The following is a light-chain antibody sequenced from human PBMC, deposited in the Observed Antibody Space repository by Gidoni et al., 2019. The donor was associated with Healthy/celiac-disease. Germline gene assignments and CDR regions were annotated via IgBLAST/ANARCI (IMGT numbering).Light chain of an antibody. CDR1: QSVSSSY. V-gene: IGKV3-20*01. CDR2: VAS. Sequence: EIVLTQSPGTLSLSPGARATLSCRDSQSVSSSYLAWYQQKPGQAPRLLSYVASSRATGIPDRFSGSGSGTDFPLTISRLEPEYFAVYYCQQYGSSPRTFGQGTKVEIK. CDR3: QQYGSSPRT. J-gene: IGKJ1*01.